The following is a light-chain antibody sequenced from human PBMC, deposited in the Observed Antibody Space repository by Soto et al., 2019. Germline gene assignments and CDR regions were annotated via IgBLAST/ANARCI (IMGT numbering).Light chain of an antibody. J-gene: IGKJ4*01. V-gene: IGKV3-15*01. CDR3: QHYNNWPPLT. Sequence: EIVMTQSPATLSVSPGERATLSCRASQSVSSNLAWYQRKPGQAPRLLIYGASTRATGIPARFSGSGSGTEFTLTISSLQSEDFAVYSCQHYNNWPPLTFGGGTKVEIK. CDR1: QSVSSN. CDR2: GAS.